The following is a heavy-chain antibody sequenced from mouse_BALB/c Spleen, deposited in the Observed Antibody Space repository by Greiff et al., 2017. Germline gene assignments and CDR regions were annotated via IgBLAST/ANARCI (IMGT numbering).Heavy chain of an antibody. J-gene: IGHJ4*01. CDR1: GDSITSGY. CDR2: ISYSGST. D-gene: IGHD2-3*01. Sequence: EVKLQESGPSLVKPSQTLSLTCSVTGDSITSGYWNWIRKFPGNKLEYMGYISYSGSTYYNPSLKSRISITRDTSKNQYYLQLNSVTTEDTATYYCARWGDGYYGGAMDYWGQGTSVTVSS. V-gene: IGHV3-8*02. CDR3: ARWGDGYYGGAMDY.